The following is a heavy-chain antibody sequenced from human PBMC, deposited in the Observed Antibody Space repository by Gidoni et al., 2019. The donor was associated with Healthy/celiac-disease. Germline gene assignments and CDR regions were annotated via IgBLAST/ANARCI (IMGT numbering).Heavy chain of an antibody. V-gene: IGHV1-69*04. J-gene: IGHJ4*02. CDR2: IIPILGIA. Sequence: QVQLVQSGAEVKKPGSSVKVSCKASGCTFSSYAISWVRQAPGQGLEWMGRIIPILGIANYAQKFQGRVTITADKSTSTAYMELSSLRSEDTAVYYCARLATLSGWYFDYWGQGTLVTVSS. CDR3: ARLATLSGWYFDY. CDR1: GCTFSSYA. D-gene: IGHD6-19*01.